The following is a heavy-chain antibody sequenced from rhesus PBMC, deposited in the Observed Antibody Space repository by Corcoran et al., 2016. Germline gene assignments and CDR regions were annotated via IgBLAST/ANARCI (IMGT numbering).Heavy chain of an antibody. CDR3: ARYCTSTTCYANYFDY. Sequence: QVQLQESGPGLVKPSETLSLTCAVSGGSISSNYWSWIRQSPGKGLEWIGYIYGGSGSTRYNPSLKSRVTISTDTSKNQFSLKLSSVTAADTAVYYCARYCTSTTCYANYFDYWGQGVLVTVSS. CDR1: GGSISSNY. J-gene: IGHJ4*01. CDR2: IYGGSGST. V-gene: IGHV4-147*01. D-gene: IGHD2-2*01.